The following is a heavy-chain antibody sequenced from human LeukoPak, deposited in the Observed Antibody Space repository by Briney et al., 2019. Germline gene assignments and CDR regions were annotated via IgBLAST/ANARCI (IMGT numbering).Heavy chain of an antibody. D-gene: IGHD3-10*01. J-gene: IGHJ4*02. Sequence: GGSLRLSCAASGFNFSSYWMSWVRQAPGKGLEWVANIKQDGSEKYYVDSVKGRFTISRDNAKNSLYLQMNSLRAEDTAVYYCARGSYYGSGVYWGQGTLVTVSS. V-gene: IGHV3-7*01. CDR2: IKQDGSEK. CDR3: ARGSYYGSGVY. CDR1: GFNFSSYW.